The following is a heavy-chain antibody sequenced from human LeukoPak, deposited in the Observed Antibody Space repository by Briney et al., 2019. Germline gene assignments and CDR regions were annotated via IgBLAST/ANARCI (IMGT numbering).Heavy chain of an antibody. CDR1: GFTFRSYA. V-gene: IGHV3-23*01. J-gene: IGHJ4*02. D-gene: IGHD1-26*01. CDR2: ISVSGGST. CDR3: AKVGPFWGIVGADY. Sequence: GGSLRLSCAASGFTFRSYAMSWVRQAPGKGLVWVSGISVSGGSTYYADSVKGRFTISRDNSKNTLYLQMNSLRAEDTAVYYCAKVGPFWGIVGADYWGQGTLVTVSS.